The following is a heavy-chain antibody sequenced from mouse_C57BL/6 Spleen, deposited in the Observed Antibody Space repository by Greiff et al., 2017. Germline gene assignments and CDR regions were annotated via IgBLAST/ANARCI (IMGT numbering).Heavy chain of an antibody. J-gene: IGHJ2*01. CDR1: GYTFTSYW. D-gene: IGHD1-1*01. CDR2: IDPSDSDT. Sequence: QVQLQQPGAELVRPGSSVKLSCKASGYTFTSYWMHWVKQRPIQGLEWIGNIDPSDSDTHYNQKFKDKATLTVDKSSSTAYMQLSSLTSEDSAVYYWARDYSSSYGAFDYWGQGTTLTVSS. CDR3: ARDYSSSYGAFDY. V-gene: IGHV1-52*01.